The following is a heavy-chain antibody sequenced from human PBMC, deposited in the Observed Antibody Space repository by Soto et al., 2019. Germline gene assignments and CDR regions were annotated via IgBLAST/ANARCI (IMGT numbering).Heavy chain of an antibody. CDR3: ARDGGMFSDY. Sequence: QVQLQESGPGLMKPSETLSLTCSVSDGSVTNYYWSWIRQSPGKGLEWIGHIYYSGSTNYNPSLKSRVTMSVDTSKNQFFLKLTSVTAADTAIYYCARDGGMFSDYWGQGTLVTVSS. J-gene: IGHJ4*02. CDR1: DGSVTNYY. D-gene: IGHD3-10*02. V-gene: IGHV4-59*02. CDR2: IYYSGST.